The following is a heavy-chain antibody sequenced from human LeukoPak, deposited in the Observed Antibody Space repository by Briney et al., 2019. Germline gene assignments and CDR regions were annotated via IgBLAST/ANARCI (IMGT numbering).Heavy chain of an antibody. CDR1: GGSISSSSYY. CDR3: ARLTVPGIAVAPPGY. V-gene: IGHV4-39*01. CDR2: IYYSGST. Sequence: SETLSLTCTVSGGSISSSSYYWGWIRQPPGKGLEWIESIYYSGSTYYNPSLKSRVTISVDTSKNQFSLKLSSVTAADTAVYYCARLTVPGIAVAPPGYWGQGTLVTVSS. D-gene: IGHD6-19*01. J-gene: IGHJ4*02.